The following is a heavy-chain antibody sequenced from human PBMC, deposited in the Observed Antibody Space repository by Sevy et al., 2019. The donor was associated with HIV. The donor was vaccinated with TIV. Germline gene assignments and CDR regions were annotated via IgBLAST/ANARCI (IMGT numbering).Heavy chain of an antibody. Sequence: GESLKISCAISGFTVNDKYIIWVRQAPGKGLEWVSVIFSSGSTYYADSAKGRFTISRDNSKNTVVLQMNSVGAEDTAVYYCVSLFLSYRSGWSYFDYWGQGTLVTVSS. V-gene: IGHV3-66*02. D-gene: IGHD6-19*01. CDR1: GFTVNDKY. CDR2: IFSSGST. CDR3: VSLFLSYRSGWSYFDY. J-gene: IGHJ4*02.